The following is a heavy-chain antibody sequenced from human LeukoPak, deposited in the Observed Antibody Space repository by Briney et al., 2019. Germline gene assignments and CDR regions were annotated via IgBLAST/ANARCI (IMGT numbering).Heavy chain of an antibody. CDR2: ISADGGST. CDR3: AKESGKFDY. V-gene: IGHV3-43*02. CDR1: GLTFHDYA. Sequence: GGSLRLSCVASGLTFHDYAMQWVRQAPRKGLERVSLISADGGSTFYADSVRGRFSISRDNSKNSLYLQMNSLRTEDTAMYYCAKESGKFDYWGQGTLVAVPS. J-gene: IGHJ4*02.